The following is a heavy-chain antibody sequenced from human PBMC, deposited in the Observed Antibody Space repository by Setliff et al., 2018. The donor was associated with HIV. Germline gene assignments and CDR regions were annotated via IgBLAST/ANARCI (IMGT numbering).Heavy chain of an antibody. V-gene: IGHV1-2*02. Sequence: ASVKVSCKASGYTFSDYYMHWVRQAPGQGLEWMGWINPNSGGTNYAQKFQGRVNMTRDTSISTTYMELSWLRSDDTAVYYCARDPGYKSTWYGVFDIWGQGTMVTVSS. CDR2: INPNSGGT. CDR3: ARDPGYKSTWYGVFDI. J-gene: IGHJ3*02. CDR1: GYTFSDYY. D-gene: IGHD6-13*01.